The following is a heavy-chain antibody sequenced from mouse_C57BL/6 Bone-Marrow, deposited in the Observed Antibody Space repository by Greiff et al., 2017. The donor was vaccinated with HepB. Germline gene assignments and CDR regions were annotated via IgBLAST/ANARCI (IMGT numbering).Heavy chain of an antibody. CDR1: GFSLTSYG. Sequence: VQRVESGPGLVAPSQSLSITCTVSGFSLTSYGVDWVRQSPGKGLEWLGVIWGVGSTNYNSALKSRLSISKDNSKSQVFLKMNSLQTDDTAMYYCASNYGNSWFAYWGQGTLVTVSA. J-gene: IGHJ3*01. CDR3: ASNYGNSWFAY. CDR2: IWGVGST. V-gene: IGHV2-6*01. D-gene: IGHD2-1*01.